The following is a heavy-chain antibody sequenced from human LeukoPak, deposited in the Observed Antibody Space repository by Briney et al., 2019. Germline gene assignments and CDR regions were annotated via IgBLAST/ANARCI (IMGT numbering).Heavy chain of an antibody. CDR3: AREGYDSSYYYYLDY. D-gene: IGHD3-22*01. CDR1: GGSISSGDYY. V-gene: IGHV4-31*03. Sequence: PSETLSLTCTVSGGSISSGDYYWSWIRQHPGKGLEWIGNIYYSGSIYYNPSLKSRVTISVDTSKSQFSLKLSSVTAADTAVYYCAREGYDSSYYYYLDYWGQGTLVTVSS. J-gene: IGHJ4*02. CDR2: IYYSGSI.